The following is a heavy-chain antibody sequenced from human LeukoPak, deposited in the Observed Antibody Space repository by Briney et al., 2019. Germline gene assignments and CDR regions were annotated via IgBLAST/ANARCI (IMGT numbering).Heavy chain of an antibody. J-gene: IGHJ4*02. CDR2: INPSGGST. D-gene: IGHD5-18*01. CDR1: GYTFNSYY. V-gene: IGHV1-46*02. CDR3: ARALPTITAIGDY. Sequence: ASVKVSCKASGYTFNSYYMHWVRQAPRQGLEWMGIINPSGGSTSYAQKFQGRVTMTRDMSTSTVYMELSSLRSEDTAVYYCARALPTITAIGDYWGQGTLVTVSS.